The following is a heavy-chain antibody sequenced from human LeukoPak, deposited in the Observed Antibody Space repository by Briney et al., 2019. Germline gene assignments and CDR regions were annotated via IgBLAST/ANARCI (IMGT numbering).Heavy chain of an antibody. D-gene: IGHD3-10*01. V-gene: IGHV3-33*01. CDR2: TWFDGNNK. CDR1: GFTFSNYG. Sequence: PGRSLRLSCAASGFTFSNYGMHWLRQAPGKGLEGVAVTWFDGNNKYYADSVKGRFTISRDNSKNTLYLQMNSLRADDTAVYYCARDGFYGSGTYYFDYWGQGTLVTVSS. CDR3: ARDGFYGSGTYYFDY. J-gene: IGHJ4*02.